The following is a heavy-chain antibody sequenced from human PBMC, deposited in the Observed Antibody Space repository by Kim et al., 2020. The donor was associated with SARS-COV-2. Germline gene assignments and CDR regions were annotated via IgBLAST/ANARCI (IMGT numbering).Heavy chain of an antibody. V-gene: IGHV3-11*01. Sequence: GGSLRLSCAASGFTFSDYYMSWVRQAPGKGLEWLSYISISSTTIYYAGSVKGRFTISRDNAQNSLFLQMNSLRAEDTAVYYCARHLGATTVAAFDIWGQGTMVTVSS. CDR3: ARHLGATTVAAFDI. CDR2: ISISSTTI. J-gene: IGHJ3*02. D-gene: IGHD4-17*01. CDR1: GFTFSDYY.